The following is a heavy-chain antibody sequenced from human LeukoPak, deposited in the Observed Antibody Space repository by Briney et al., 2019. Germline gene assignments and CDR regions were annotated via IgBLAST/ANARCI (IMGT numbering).Heavy chain of an antibody. Sequence: PSETLSLTCTVSGGSISSSSYYWGWIRQPPGKGLEWIGSIYYSGSTYYNPSLKSRVTISVDTSKNQFSLKLSSVTAADTAVYYCARHNYYGSGSYAPTRPFDIWGQGTMVTASS. CDR1: GGSISSSSYY. CDR2: IYYSGST. CDR3: ARHNYYGSGSYAPTRPFDI. D-gene: IGHD3-10*01. J-gene: IGHJ3*02. V-gene: IGHV4-39*01.